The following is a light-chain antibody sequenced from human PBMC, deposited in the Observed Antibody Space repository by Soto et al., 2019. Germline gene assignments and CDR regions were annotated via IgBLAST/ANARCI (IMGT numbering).Light chain of an antibody. CDR3: QQRNIWPPGT. CDR2: DAS. V-gene: IGKV3-11*01. J-gene: IGKJ2*01. Sequence: ELVLTQSPATLSLSPGERATLSCRASQSVSTYLAWYQQKPGQAPRLLIYDASNRATGIPARFSGSGSGTDFTLTISSLEPEDFAIYYCQQRNIWPPGTFGQGIKLEIK. CDR1: QSVSTY.